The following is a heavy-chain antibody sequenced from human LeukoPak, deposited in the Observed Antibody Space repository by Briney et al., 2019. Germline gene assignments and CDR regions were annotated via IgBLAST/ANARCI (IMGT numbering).Heavy chain of an antibody. J-gene: IGHJ4*02. CDR1: GYIFTNYA. D-gene: IGHD2-8*01. CDR3: TRHDNGVSLDC. V-gene: IGHV7-4-1*02. Sequence: ASVNVSCTASGYIFTNYAMNWVRQAPGQGLQWMGWINTNTGNPTYGQGFTGRFVFSLDTSVSTAYLQISSLEAEDTAVYYCTRHDNGVSLDCWGQGTLVTVSS. CDR2: INTNTGNP.